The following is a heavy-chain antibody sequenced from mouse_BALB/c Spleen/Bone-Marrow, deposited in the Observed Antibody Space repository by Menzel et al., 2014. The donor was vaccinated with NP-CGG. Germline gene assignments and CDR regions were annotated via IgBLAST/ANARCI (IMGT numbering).Heavy chain of an antibody. D-gene: IGHD2-1*01. J-gene: IGHJ4*01. V-gene: IGHV1S41*01. Sequence: DLVKPGASVKLSCKAPGYTFTSYWINWIKQRPGQGLEWIGRIAPGSGSTYYNEMFKGKATLTVDTSSSTACIQLSSLSSEDSAVYFCARFPIYYGNYGAMDYWGQGTSVTVSS. CDR3: ARFPIYYGNYGAMDY. CDR1: GYTFTSYW. CDR2: IAPGSGST.